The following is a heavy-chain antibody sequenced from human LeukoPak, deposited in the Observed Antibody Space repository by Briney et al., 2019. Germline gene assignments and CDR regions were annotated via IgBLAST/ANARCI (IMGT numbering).Heavy chain of an antibody. CDR2: ITGSGGST. CDR1: GLALNYHE. Sequence: PGGSLRLSCAASGLALNYHEMTCLRQAPGKGLEWVSTITGSGGSTNYADSVKGRFTISRDKSKNTLYLQMNSLRAEDTAVYYCAPRSVYSTSSNLDYFDYWGQGTLVTVSS. J-gene: IGHJ4*02. D-gene: IGHD6-13*01. V-gene: IGHV3-23*01. CDR3: APRSVYSTSSNLDYFDY.